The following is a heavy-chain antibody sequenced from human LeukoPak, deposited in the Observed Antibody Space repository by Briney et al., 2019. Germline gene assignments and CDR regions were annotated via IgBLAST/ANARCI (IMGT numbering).Heavy chain of an antibody. J-gene: IGHJ4*02. Sequence: GGSLRLSCAVSGFTFSSYWMHWVRQAPGKGLEWVSSISGGGANTYHADSVKGRFTISRDDSKNTLYLQMNSLRAEDTAVYFCAKDSASYGRFDYWGQGTLVTVSS. V-gene: IGHV3-23*01. D-gene: IGHD5-18*01. CDR3: AKDSASYGRFDY. CDR1: GFTFSSYW. CDR2: ISGGGANT.